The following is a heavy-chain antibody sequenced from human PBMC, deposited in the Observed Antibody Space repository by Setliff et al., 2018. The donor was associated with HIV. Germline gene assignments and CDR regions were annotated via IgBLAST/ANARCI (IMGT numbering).Heavy chain of an antibody. CDR2: VYYSGTT. CDR3: ARLKRDGTYFFDF. CDR1: GGSISSSSYY. Sequence: PSETLSLTCTVSGGSISSSSYYWGWIRQPPGKGLEWIGSVYYSGTTYYNPSLESRVTISVETSKVQFSLKLNSVTVVDTAVYFCARLKRDGTYFFDFWGQGTLVTVSS. V-gene: IGHV4-39*01. J-gene: IGHJ4*02. D-gene: IGHD2-21*01.